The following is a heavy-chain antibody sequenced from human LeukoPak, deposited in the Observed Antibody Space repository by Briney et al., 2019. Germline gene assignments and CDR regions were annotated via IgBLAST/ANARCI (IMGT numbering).Heavy chain of an antibody. CDR1: GFTFSGSP. J-gene: IGHJ4*02. Sequence: GGSLRLSCAASGFTFSGSPMHWVRQASGKGLEWVGRIRSKANNYATAYAASVKGRFTISRDDSKNTAYLQMNSLKTEDTAVYYCTRHIYYEDGFDYWGQGTLVTVSS. D-gene: IGHD3-22*01. CDR3: TRHIYYEDGFDY. CDR2: IRSKANNYAT. V-gene: IGHV3-73*01.